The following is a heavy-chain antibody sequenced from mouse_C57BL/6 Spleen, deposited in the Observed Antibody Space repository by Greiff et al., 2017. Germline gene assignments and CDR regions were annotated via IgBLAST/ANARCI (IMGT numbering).Heavy chain of an antibody. Sequence: VQLQQSGAELVRPGASVTLSCKASGYTFTDYEMHWVKQTPVHGLEWIGAIDPETGGTAYNQKFKGKAILTADKSSSTAYMELRSLTSEDSAVYYCTRSPYYDYDVGFAYWGQGTLVTVSA. CDR1: GYTFTDYE. CDR3: TRSPYYDYDVGFAY. V-gene: IGHV1-15*01. J-gene: IGHJ3*01. CDR2: IDPETGGT. D-gene: IGHD2-4*01.